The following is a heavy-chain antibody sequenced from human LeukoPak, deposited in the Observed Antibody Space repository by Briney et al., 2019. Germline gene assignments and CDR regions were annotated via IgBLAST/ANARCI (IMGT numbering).Heavy chain of an antibody. V-gene: IGHV4-30-2*01. CDR3: ARDGPSIAATDY. D-gene: IGHD6-6*01. Sequence: PSQTLSLTCTVSGGSISSGGYYWRWIRQPPGKGLEWIGYIYHSGSTYYNPSLKSRVTISVDRSKNQFSLKLSSVTAADTAVYYCARDGPSIAATDYWGQGTLVTVSS. J-gene: IGHJ4*02. CDR1: GGSISSGGYY. CDR2: IYHSGST.